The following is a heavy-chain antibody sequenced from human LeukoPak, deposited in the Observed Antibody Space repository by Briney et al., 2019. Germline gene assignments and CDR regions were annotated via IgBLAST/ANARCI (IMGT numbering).Heavy chain of an antibody. J-gene: IGHJ4*02. CDR1: GYSISSGYY. CDR3: ARRILVKRGGFDY. CDR2: IYHSGST. V-gene: IGHV4-38-2*02. D-gene: IGHD3-10*01. Sequence: SETLSLTCTVSGYSISSGYYWGWIRQPPGKGLEWIGSIYHSGSTYYNPSLKSRVTISVDTSKNQFSLKLSSVTAADTAVYYCARRILVKRGGFDYWGQGTLVTVSS.